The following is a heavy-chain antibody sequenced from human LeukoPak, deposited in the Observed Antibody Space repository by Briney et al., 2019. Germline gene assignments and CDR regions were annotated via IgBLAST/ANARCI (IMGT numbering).Heavy chain of an antibody. D-gene: IGHD1-26*01. V-gene: IGHV4-38-2*02. CDR1: GFSISSGYY. Sequence: ASETLSHICSVSGFSISSGYYWGWIRQPPGKGLEWIASAYHSGSSYSNPSLKSRVTIALDTSQNHLSLNLTSVTAEDTAVYYCVREGPGGSYFHSWGQGTRVTVSS. CDR2: AYHSGSS. J-gene: IGHJ4*02. CDR3: VREGPGGSYFHS.